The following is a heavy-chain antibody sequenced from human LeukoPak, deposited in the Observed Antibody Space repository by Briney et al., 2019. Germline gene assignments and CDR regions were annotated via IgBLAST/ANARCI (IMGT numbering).Heavy chain of an antibody. J-gene: IGHJ6*03. CDR2: IYYSGST. CDR3: ARHRYYYRSGSYYGAPYYMDV. V-gene: IGHV4-39*01. D-gene: IGHD3-10*01. CDR1: GGSISSSSYY. Sequence: PSETLSLTCTVSGGSISSSSYYWGWIRQPPGKGLEWIGYIYYSGSTYYNPSLKSRVTISVDTSKNQFSLKLSSVTAADTAVYYCARHRYYYRSGSYYGAPYYMDVWGKGTTVTISS.